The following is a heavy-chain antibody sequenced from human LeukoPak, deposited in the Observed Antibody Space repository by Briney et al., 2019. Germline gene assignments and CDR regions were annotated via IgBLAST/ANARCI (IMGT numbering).Heavy chain of an antibody. CDR2: ITPNNGGT. D-gene: IGHD3-10*01. Sequence: ASVKVSCKASGYTFTYYYIHWVRQAPGQGLEWMGWITPNNGGTNYAQNFQGRVTMTRDTSISTAYMELSGLKSDDTAVYYCAREDTRGGDWGQGTLVTVSS. CDR3: AREDTRGGD. CDR1: GYTFTYYY. J-gene: IGHJ4*02. V-gene: IGHV1-2*02.